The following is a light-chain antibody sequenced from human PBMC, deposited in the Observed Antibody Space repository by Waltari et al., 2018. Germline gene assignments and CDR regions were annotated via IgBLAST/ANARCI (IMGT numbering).Light chain of an antibody. CDR3: MQALEFPYT. J-gene: IGKJ2*01. CDR1: QSLLDSEDGNTY. Sequence: DIVMTQTPLSLPVTLGEPASISCRSSQSLLDSEDGNTYLEWYLQKPGQSPQLLIYEVSNRASGVADTFSGSGSDTDFTLKISRVEAEDVGVYYCMQALEFPYTFGQGTKVEIK. CDR2: EVS. V-gene: IGKV2-40*01.